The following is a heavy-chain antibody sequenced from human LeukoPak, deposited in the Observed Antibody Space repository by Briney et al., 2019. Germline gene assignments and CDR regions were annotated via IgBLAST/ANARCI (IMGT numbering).Heavy chain of an antibody. D-gene: IGHD2-2*01. CDR2: IYYSGIT. Sequence: SETLSLTCITSSSYYWGWIRQPAGKGLEWIGSIYYSGITNYSPSLKSRVTISVDTSKNQFSLKLSSVTAADTAVYYCASQGCSSTSCQFDYWGQGTLVTVSS. V-gene: IGHV4-39*01. CDR1: TSSSYY. J-gene: IGHJ4*02. CDR3: ASQGCSSTSCQFDY.